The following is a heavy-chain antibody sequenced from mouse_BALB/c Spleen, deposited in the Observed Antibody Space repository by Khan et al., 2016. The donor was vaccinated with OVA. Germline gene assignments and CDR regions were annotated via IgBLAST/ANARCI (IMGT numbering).Heavy chain of an antibody. CDR3: AKNYASWFAY. CDR1: GYTFTDYV. J-gene: IGHJ3*01. CDR2: IYPGSGST. V-gene: IGHV1-77*01. Sequence: VKLLESGPELVKPGASVKMSCKTSGYTFTDYVINWMKQRPGQGLEWIGEIYPGSGSTYYNEKFKDKSTLTADKSSSTAYMQLSSLTSEDSADYFCAKNYASWFAYWGQGTLVTVSA. D-gene: IGHD1-1*02.